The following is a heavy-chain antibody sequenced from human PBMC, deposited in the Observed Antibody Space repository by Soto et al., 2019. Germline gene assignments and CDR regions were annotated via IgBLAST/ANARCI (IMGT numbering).Heavy chain of an antibody. J-gene: IGHJ4*02. Sequence: PGGSLRLSCVVSVFPFGANAMSWVRQAPGKGLEWVSGLSNTGRRTSYADSVKGRFNISRDNSENTVYLQMNGLRVEDTAVYYCATEMGATQGPFDNWGQGTLVTVS. V-gene: IGHV3-23*01. CDR3: ATEMGATQGPFDN. D-gene: IGHD1-26*01. CDR1: VFPFGANA. CDR2: LSNTGRRT.